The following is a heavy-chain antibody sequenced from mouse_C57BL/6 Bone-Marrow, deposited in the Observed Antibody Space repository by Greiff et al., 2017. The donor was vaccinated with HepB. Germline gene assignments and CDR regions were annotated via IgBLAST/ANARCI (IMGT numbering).Heavy chain of an antibody. D-gene: IGHD3-2*02. CDR1: GYAFSSSW. V-gene: IGHV1-82*01. Sequence: VQLQESGPELVKPGASVKISCKASGYAFSSSWMNWVKQRPGKGLEWIGRIYPGDGDTNYNGKFKDKATLTVDKSSSTAYMQLSSLTSEDSAVYYCARSRSSGSAWFAYWGQGTLVTVSA. CDR3: ARSRSSGSAWFAY. CDR2: IYPGDGDT. J-gene: IGHJ3*01.